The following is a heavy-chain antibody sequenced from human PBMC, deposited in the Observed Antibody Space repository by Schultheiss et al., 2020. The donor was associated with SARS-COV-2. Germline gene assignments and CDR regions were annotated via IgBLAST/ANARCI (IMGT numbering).Heavy chain of an antibody. CDR1: GYTFTSYD. CDR2: INPNSGGT. J-gene: IGHJ3*02. D-gene: IGHD4-23*01. CDR3: ARVLSYGGEDAFDI. V-gene: IGHV1-2*02. Sequence: ASVKVSCKASGYTFTSYDINWVRQAPGQGLEWMGWINPNSGGTNYAQKFQGRVTMTRDTSISTAYMELSRLRSDDTAVYYCARVLSYGGEDAFDIWGQGTMVTVSS.